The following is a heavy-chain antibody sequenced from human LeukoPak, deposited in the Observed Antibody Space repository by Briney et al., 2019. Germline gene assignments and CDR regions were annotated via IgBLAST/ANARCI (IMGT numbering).Heavy chain of an antibody. CDR1: GGSISSYY. V-gene: IGHV4-59*08. Sequence: PSETLSLTCTVSGGSISSYYWSWIRQPPGKGLEWIGYIYYSGSTNYNPSLKSRVTISVDPSKNQFSLKLRSVTAADTAVYYCARLYGSGTWGQGTLVTVSS. CDR2: IYYSGST. J-gene: IGHJ5*02. CDR3: ARLYGSGT. D-gene: IGHD3-10*01.